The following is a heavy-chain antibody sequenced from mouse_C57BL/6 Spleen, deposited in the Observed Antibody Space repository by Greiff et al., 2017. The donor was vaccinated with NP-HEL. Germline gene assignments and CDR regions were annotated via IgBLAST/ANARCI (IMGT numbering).Heavy chain of an antibody. CDR2: ISSGSSTS. CDR1: GFTFSDYG. D-gene: IGHD1-1*01. J-gene: IGHJ4*01. Sequence: EVKLVESGGGLVKPGGSLKLSCAASGFTFSDYGMHWVRQAPEKGLEWVAYISSGSSTSYYADTVKGRFTISRDNAKNTLFLQMTRLRSEDTAMYYWARPCVSYYGSSCAMDYWGQGTSVTVSS. CDR3: ARPCVSYYGSSCAMDY. V-gene: IGHV5-17*01.